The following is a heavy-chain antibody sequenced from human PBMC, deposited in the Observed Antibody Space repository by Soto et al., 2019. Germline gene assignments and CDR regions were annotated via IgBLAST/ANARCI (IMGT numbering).Heavy chain of an antibody. CDR1: GYTLTGYY. CDR3: ARVWVTSYGELLMVSGMDV. J-gene: IGHJ6*02. V-gene: IGHV1-2*04. CDR2: INPNSGGT. Sequence: ASVKVSCKASGYTLTGYYMHWGGQAPGEGLEWMGWINPNSGGTNYAQKFQGWVTMTMDTSISTAYMELSRLRSDDTAVYYCARVWVTSYGELLMVSGMDVWGQGTKVTVSS. D-gene: IGHD3-10*01.